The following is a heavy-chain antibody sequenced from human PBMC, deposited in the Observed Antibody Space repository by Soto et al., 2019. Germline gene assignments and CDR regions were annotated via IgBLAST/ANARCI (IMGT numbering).Heavy chain of an antibody. D-gene: IGHD4-17*01. V-gene: IGHV4-34*01. CDR2: INHSGST. J-gene: IGHJ4*02. CDR1: GGSFSGYY. Sequence: SETLSLTCAVYGGSFSGYYWSWIRQPPGKGLEWIGEINHSGSTNYNPSLKSRVTISVDTSKNQFSLKLSSVTAADTAVYYCARGLTWTRLTTGDYWGQETRVPVSS. CDR3: ARGLTWTRLTTGDY.